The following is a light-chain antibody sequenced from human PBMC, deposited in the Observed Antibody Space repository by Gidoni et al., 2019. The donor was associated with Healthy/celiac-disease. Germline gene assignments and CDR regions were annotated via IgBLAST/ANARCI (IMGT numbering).Light chain of an antibody. CDR2: DAS. J-gene: IGKJ4*01. CDR3: QQYDNLPLT. CDR1: QDISNY. Sequence: DIQMTQSPSSLSASVGYRVTITCQASQDISNYLNWYQQKPGKAPKLLIYDASNLETGVPSRFSGSGSGTDFTFTISILQPEDIATYYCQQYDNLPLTFGGGTKVEIK. V-gene: IGKV1-33*01.